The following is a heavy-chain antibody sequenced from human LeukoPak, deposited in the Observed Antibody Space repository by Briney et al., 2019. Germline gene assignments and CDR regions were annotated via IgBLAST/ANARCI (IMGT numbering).Heavy chain of an antibody. CDR3: ARKDYGGTPTFDY. D-gene: IGHD4-23*01. V-gene: IGHV4-31*03. Sequence: SQTLSLTCTVSGGSISSGGYYWSWIRQHPGKGLEWIGYIYYSGSTYYNPSLKSRVTISVDTSKNQFSLKLSSVTAADTAVYYCARKDYGGTPTFDYWGQGTLVTVSS. CDR1: GGSISSGGYY. J-gene: IGHJ4*02. CDR2: IYYSGST.